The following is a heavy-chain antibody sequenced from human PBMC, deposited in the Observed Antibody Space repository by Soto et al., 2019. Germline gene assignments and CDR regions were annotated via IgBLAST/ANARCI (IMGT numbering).Heavy chain of an antibody. Sequence: ASVKVSCKASGYTFTSYGISWVRQAPGQGLEWMGWISAYNGNTNYAQKLQGRVTMTTDTSTSTAYMELRSLRSDDTAVYYCARDTIQRGHDAFGIWGQGTMVTVSS. CDR1: GYTFTSYG. J-gene: IGHJ3*02. V-gene: IGHV1-18*01. CDR2: ISAYNGNT. CDR3: ARDTIQRGHDAFGI. D-gene: IGHD2-21*01.